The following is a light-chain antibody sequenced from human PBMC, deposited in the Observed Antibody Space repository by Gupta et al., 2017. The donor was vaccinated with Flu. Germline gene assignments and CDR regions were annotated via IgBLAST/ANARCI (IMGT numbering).Light chain of an antibody. CDR3: VSWDDSLNGRV. J-gene: IGLJ3*02. CDR1: SSNIGTFD. V-gene: IGLV1-47*01. CDR2: KNN. Sequence: QSVVTQPPSVSGTPGQRVTISCSGSSSNIGTFDVFWYVQDAGAAPHLLIKKNNERPAGVPARFSGFKSGTSASLVVSGLRAEDEGDYYCVSWDDSLNGRVFGGGTKLTV.